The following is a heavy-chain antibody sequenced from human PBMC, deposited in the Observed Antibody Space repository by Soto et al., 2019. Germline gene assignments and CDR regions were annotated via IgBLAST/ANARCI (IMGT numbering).Heavy chain of an antibody. J-gene: IGHJ4*02. Sequence: PGGSLRLSCAASGFTFRSYGMHWVRQAPGKGLEWVAVIWYDGSNKYYADSVKGRFTISRDNSKNTLYLQMNSLRAEDTAVYYCARDQFKERDYGTGFDYWGQGTLVTVSS. CDR3: ARDQFKERDYGTGFDY. CDR2: IWYDGSNK. V-gene: IGHV3-33*01. CDR1: GFTFRSYG. D-gene: IGHD3-10*01.